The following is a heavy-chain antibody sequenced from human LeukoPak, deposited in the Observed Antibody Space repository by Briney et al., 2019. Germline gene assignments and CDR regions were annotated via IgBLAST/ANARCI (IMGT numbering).Heavy chain of an antibody. J-gene: IGHJ4*02. V-gene: IGHV1-3*01. Sequence: ASVKVSCKASGYTFTSYAMHWVRQAPGQRLEWMGWINAGNGNTKYSQKFQGRVTITRDTSASTAYMELSSLRSEDTAVYYCARGSDSSGYYSGFDYWGQGTLVTVSS. CDR2: INAGNGNT. D-gene: IGHD3-22*01. CDR3: ARGSDSSGYYSGFDY. CDR1: GYTFTSYA.